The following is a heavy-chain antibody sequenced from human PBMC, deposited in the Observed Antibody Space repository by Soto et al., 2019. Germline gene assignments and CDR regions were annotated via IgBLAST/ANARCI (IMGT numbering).Heavy chain of an antibody. CDR2: IYRSGNT. Sequence: QVQLQESGPGLVRPSETLSLTCTVSGPSISSYQWSWIRQPAGKGLEWIGHIYRSGNTKYNPSLWGRVTMSVDTSKNQFSLKLNSMTDADTAVYYCARAEGYCNSMSCYPENWFDPWGQGTLVTVSS. D-gene: IGHD2-2*01. CDR1: GPSISSYQ. V-gene: IGHV4-4*07. J-gene: IGHJ5*02. CDR3: ARAEGYCNSMSCYPENWFDP.